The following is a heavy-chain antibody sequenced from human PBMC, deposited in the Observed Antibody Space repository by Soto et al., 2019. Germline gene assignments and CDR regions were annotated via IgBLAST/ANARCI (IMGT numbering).Heavy chain of an antibody. Sequence: PSDTLSLTCTVSGGSISSYYWSWIRQPPGKGLEWIGYIYYSGSTNYNPSLKSRVTISVDTSKNQFSLKLSSVTAADTAVYYCARRYGGNLDYWGQGTLVTVSA. D-gene: IGHD1-26*01. CDR1: GGSISSYY. J-gene: IGHJ4*02. CDR2: IYYSGST. V-gene: IGHV4-59*08. CDR3: ARRYGGNLDY.